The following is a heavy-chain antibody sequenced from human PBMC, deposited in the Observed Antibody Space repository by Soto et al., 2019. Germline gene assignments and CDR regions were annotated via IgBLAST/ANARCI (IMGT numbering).Heavy chain of an antibody. CDR3: AREEGGYSSSFCLDY. V-gene: IGHV1-69*01. Sequence: QVQLVQSGAEVKKPGSSVKFSCKASGGTFSSYAISWVRQAPGQGLELMGGIIPIFGTANYAQKFQGRVMITGDESTSTAYMELSSLSSEDRAVYYCAREEGGYSSSFCLDYWGQGTLVTVSS. CDR2: IIPIFGTA. CDR1: GGTFSSYA. D-gene: IGHD6-6*01. J-gene: IGHJ4*02.